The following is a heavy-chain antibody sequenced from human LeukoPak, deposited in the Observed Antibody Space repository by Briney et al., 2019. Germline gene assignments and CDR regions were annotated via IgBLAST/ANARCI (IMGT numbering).Heavy chain of an antibody. D-gene: IGHD4-11*01. Sequence: GASVKVSCKASGYTFTSYYMHWVRQAPGQGLERMGKINPSGGSTSYAQKFQGRVTMTRDTSTSTVYMELSSLRSEDTAVYYCARGLRPTGIFDYWGQGTLVTVSS. J-gene: IGHJ4*02. CDR1: GYTFTSYY. CDR2: INPSGGST. CDR3: ARGLRPTGIFDY. V-gene: IGHV1-46*01.